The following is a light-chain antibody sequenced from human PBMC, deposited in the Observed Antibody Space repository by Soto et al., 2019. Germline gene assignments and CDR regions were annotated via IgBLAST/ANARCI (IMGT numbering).Light chain of an antibody. V-gene: IGLV2-14*01. CDR3: NSYTSTSPPYV. J-gene: IGLJ1*01. CDR1: SSDIGRYNF. CDR2: DVS. Sequence: QSALTQPASVSGSAGQSISISCTGTSSDIGRYNFVSWYQQRPGQAPKLLIFDVSHRPSGISDRFSGSKSGYTASLTISGLQAEDEADYYCNSYTSTSPPYVFGTGTKVTV.